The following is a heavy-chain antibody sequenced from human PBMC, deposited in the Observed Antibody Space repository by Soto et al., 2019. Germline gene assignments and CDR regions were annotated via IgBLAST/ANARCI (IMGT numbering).Heavy chain of an antibody. D-gene: IGHD2-2*02. Sequence: GGSLRLSCAASGFTFRNYGMHWVRQAPGKGLEWVAVIWYDGGIKYYADSVKGRFTISRDNAKNSVSLQMNSLRAEDTAVYYCAREYTAWPLAYGMDVWGQGTTVTVSS. CDR3: AREYTAWPLAYGMDV. CDR2: IWYDGGIK. J-gene: IGHJ6*02. V-gene: IGHV3-33*01. CDR1: GFTFRNYG.